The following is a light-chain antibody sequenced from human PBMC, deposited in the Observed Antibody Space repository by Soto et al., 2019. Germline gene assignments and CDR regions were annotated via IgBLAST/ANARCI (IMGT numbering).Light chain of an antibody. J-gene: IGKJ4*01. CDR1: RTINRK. Sequence: EIVMTPSPATLSVSPGERATLSSRASRTINRKLAWYQQKPGQAPRLLISGASTRATGIPARFSGSGSGTEFTLTIRSLQSEDFAVYYCHQYYDYPPLIFGGGTKVEIK. V-gene: IGKV3-15*01. CDR2: GAS. CDR3: HQYYDYPPLI.